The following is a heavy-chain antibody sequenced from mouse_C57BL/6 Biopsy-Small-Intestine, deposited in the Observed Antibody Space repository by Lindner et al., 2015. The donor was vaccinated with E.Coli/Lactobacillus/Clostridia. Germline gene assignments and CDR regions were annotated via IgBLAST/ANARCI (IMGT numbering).Heavy chain of an antibody. CDR2: MHPSSGVT. J-gene: IGHJ1*01. CDR3: ARGSGLSTFDN. D-gene: IGHD1-3*01. Sequence: SVKVSCKASGYTFTDYYMHWVRQAPGQGLEWMGRMHPSSGVTNYAEKIQGRVTMTRDSSINTAYMELSSLRSDDSAIYYCARGSGLSTFDNWGQGTTVTV. CDR1: GYTFTDYY. V-gene: IGHV1-53*01.